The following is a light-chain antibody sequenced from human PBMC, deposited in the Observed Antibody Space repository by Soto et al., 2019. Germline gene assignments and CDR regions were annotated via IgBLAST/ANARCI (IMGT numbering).Light chain of an antibody. Sequence: DIPMTQSPSSLSASVGDRVTITCRASQGISNFLAWYQQKPGKVPKLLISAASTLQSGVPSRFSGSGSGTDFTLTITSLQPEDVATYYCQKYSSVITFGQGTRLEMK. CDR3: QKYSSVIT. V-gene: IGKV1-27*01. CDR1: QGISNF. CDR2: AAS. J-gene: IGKJ5*01.